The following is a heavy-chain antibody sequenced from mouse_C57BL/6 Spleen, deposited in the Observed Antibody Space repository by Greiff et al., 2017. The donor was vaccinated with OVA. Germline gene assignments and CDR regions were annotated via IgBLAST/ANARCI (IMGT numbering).Heavy chain of an antibody. J-gene: IGHJ2*01. CDR1: GYTFTDYY. Sequence: QVQLQQSGAELVRPGASVKLSCKASGYTFTDYYINWVKQRPGQGLEWIARIYPGSGNNYYNEKFKGKATLTAEKSSSTAYMQLSILTSEDSAVYFCSRTYGSSYFDYWGQGTTLTVSS. V-gene: IGHV1-76*01. D-gene: IGHD1-1*01. CDR2: IYPGSGNN. CDR3: SRTYGSSYFDY.